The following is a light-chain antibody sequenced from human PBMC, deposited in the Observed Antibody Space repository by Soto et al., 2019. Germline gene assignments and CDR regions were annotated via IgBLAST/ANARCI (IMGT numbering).Light chain of an antibody. CDR3: QQSYSTLWT. Sequence: IVMTHSPSSLSASVGDRVTITCRASQSISSYLNWYQQKPGKAPKLLIYAASSLQSGVPSRFSGSGSGTDFTLTISSLQPEDFATYYCQQSYSTLWTFGQGTKVDIK. CDR2: AAS. J-gene: IGKJ1*01. V-gene: IGKV1-39*01. CDR1: QSISSY.